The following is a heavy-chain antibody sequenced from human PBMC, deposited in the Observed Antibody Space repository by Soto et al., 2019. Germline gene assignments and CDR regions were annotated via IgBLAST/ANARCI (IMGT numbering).Heavy chain of an antibody. CDR2: ISTYTGNT. CDR3: ARGYYYGSGRPTPGGMDV. J-gene: IGHJ6*02. V-gene: IGHV1-18*01. Sequence: QVHLVQSGAEVKKPGASVKVSCKASRYTFTNYDINWVRQAPGQGHEWMGWISTYTGNTNYAQKLQGRVTMTTDTSTSTAYMELRSLRSDDTAVYYCARGYYYGSGRPTPGGMDVWGQGTTVTVSS. D-gene: IGHD3-10*01. CDR1: RYTFTNYD.